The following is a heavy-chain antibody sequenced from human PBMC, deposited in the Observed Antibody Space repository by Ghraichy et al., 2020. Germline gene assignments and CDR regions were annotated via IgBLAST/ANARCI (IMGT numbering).Heavy chain of an antibody. D-gene: IGHD3-10*01. CDR1: GFTFSSYS. Sequence: GGSLRLSCAASGFTFSSYSMNWVRQAPGKGLEWVSSISSSSSYIYYADSVKGRFTISRDNAKNSLYLQMNSLRAEDTAVYYCARDRLLWFGEFDYYYGMDVWGQGTTVTVSS. CDR2: ISSSSSYI. V-gene: IGHV3-21*01. J-gene: IGHJ6*02. CDR3: ARDRLLWFGEFDYYYGMDV.